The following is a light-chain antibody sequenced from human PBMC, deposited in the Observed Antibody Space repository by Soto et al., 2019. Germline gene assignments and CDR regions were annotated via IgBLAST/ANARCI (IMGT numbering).Light chain of an antibody. V-gene: IGKV3-15*01. CDR2: DAS. Sequence: EIVMTQSPATLSVSPGERATLSCRASQSVSSNLAWYQQKPGQAPRLLIYDASTRATGTPARFSGSGSGTEFTLTISSLQSEDFAVYYCQQYKNWPYTFGQGTKLEIK. CDR3: QQYKNWPYT. CDR1: QSVSSN. J-gene: IGKJ2*01.